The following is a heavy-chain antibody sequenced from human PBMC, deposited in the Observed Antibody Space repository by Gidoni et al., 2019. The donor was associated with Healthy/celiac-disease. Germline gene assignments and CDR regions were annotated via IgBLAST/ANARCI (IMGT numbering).Heavy chain of an antibody. J-gene: IGHJ4*02. CDR1: GGSFSGYY. CDR3: ARLAGLGGYYTNGFDY. D-gene: IGHD3-3*01. Sequence: QVQLQQWGAGLLKPSETLSLTCAVYGGSFSGYYWSWIRQPPGKGLEWIGEINHSGSTNYNPSLKSRVTISVDTSKNQFSLKLSSVTAADTAVYYCARLAGLGGYYTNGFDYWGQGTLVTVSS. V-gene: IGHV4-34*01. CDR2: INHSGST.